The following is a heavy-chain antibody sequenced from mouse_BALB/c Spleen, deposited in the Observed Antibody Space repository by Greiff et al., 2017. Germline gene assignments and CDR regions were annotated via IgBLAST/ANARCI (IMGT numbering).Heavy chain of an antibody. J-gene: IGHJ4*01. CDR1: GFTFSSYT. Sequence: DVMLVESGGGLVQPGGSLKLSCAASGFTFSSYTMSWVRQTPEKRLEWVAYISNGGGSTYYPDTVKGRFTISRDNAKNTLYLQMSSLKSEDTAMYYCARQRRFYAMDYWGQGTSVTVSS. CDR3: ARQRRFYAMDY. CDR2: ISNGGGST. V-gene: IGHV5-12-2*01.